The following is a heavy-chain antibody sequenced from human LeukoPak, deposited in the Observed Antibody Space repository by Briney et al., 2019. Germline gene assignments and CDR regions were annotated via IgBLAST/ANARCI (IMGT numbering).Heavy chain of an antibody. Sequence: GGSLRLSCAASGFTFSSYWMSWVRQAPGKGLEWVANIKQDGSEKYYVDSVKGRFTISRDNAKKSLYLHMNSLRAEDTAVYYCARAPYDFWNRVGGPDYWGQGTLVTVSS. CDR2: IKQDGSEK. D-gene: IGHD3-3*01. CDR3: ARAPYDFWNRVGGPDY. J-gene: IGHJ4*02. CDR1: GFTFSSYW. V-gene: IGHV3-7*04.